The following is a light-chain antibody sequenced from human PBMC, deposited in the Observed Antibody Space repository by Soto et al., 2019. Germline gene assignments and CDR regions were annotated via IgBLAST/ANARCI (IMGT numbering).Light chain of an antibody. CDR3: HQYGGSPPT. CDR1: QSVSTD. CDR2: GAS. J-gene: IGKJ1*01. V-gene: IGKV3-20*01. Sequence: EIVLTQSPATLSLSPGERATLSCRASQSVSTDLAWYQQKPGQAPRLLIYGASNRATGIPGRFSASGSGTDFTLTISRLEPEDFAVYHCHQYGGSPPTFGQGTKVDIK.